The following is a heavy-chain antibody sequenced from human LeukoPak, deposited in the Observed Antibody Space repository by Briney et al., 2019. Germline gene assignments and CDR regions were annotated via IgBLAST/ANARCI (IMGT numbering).Heavy chain of an antibody. CDR2: IIPIFGTA. J-gene: IGHJ4*02. V-gene: IGHV1-69*05. D-gene: IGHD6-13*01. Sequence: GASVKVSCKASGGTFSSYAISWVRQAPGQGLEWMGGIIPIFGTANYAQKFQGRVTITTDESTCTAYMELSSLRSEDTAVYYCARGSIAAAARFDYWGQGTLVTVSS. CDR3: ARGSIAAAARFDY. CDR1: GGTFSSYA.